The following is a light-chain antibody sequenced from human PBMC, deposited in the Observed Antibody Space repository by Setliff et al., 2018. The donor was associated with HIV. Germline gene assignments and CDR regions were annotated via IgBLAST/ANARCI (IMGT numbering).Light chain of an antibody. V-gene: IGLV2-14*03. CDR3: SSFTTSSTFV. CDR1: SSDVGYYNY. CDR2: DVS. J-gene: IGLJ1*01. Sequence: QSVLTQPASVSGSPGPSITISCTGTSSDVGYYNYVAWFQQHPGKAPKLMIYDVSKWPSGASNRFSVSKSGNTASLTISGLQAEDEADYYCSSFTTSSTFVFGPGTKVTVL.